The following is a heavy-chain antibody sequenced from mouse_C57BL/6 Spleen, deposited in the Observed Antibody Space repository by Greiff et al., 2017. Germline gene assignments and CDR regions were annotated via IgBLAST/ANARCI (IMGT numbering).Heavy chain of an antibody. J-gene: IGHJ4*01. Sequence: QVQLKQSGPELVKPGASVKISCKASGYAFSSSWMNWVKQRPGKGLEWIGRIYPGDGDTNYNGKFKGKATLTADKSSSTAYMQLSSLTSEDSAVYFCARSRRDYAMDYWGQGTSVTVSS. V-gene: IGHV1-82*01. CDR1: GYAFSSSW. CDR2: IYPGDGDT. CDR3: ARSRRDYAMDY.